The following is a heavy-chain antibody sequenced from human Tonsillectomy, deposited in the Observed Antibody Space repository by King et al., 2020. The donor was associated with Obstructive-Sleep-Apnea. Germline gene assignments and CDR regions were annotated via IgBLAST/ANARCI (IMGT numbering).Heavy chain of an antibody. V-gene: IGHV3-21*01. CDR2: ISSSSSSI. Sequence: QLVQSGGGLVKPGGSLRLSCAASGFTFSSYTMNWVRQAPGKGLEWVSSISSSSSSIYYADSVRGRFTISRDNAKNSLYLQMNSLRAEDTAVYYCASGQHYYDTSGYPDYWGQGTLDTVSS. J-gene: IGHJ4*02. D-gene: IGHD3-22*01. CDR1: GFTFSSYT. CDR3: ASGQHYYDTSGYPDY.